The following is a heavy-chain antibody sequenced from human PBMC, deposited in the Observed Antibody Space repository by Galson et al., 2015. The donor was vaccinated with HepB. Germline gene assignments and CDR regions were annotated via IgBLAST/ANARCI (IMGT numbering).Heavy chain of an antibody. V-gene: IGHV3-7*03. Sequence: SLRLSRAASGFTFSSYWLNWARQAPGKGLAWVAHIHQDGSSKYYVDSVKDRFTLSRDNAKDSVYLQLDSLRAEDTAVYYCARRISLVRGIITKPDYYYGMDVWGQGTTVTVAS. D-gene: IGHD3-10*01. CDR2: IHQDGSSK. J-gene: IGHJ6*02. CDR3: ARRISLVRGIITKPDYYYGMDV. CDR1: GFTFSSYW.